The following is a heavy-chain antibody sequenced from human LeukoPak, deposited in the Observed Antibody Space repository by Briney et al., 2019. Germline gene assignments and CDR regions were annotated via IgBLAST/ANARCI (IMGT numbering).Heavy chain of an antibody. D-gene: IGHD1-1*01. CDR2: IYHSGST. Sequence: SETLSLTCTVSGYSISSGYYWGWIRQPPGKGLEWIGSIYHSGSTYYNPSLKSRVTISVDTSKNQFSLKSSSVTAADTAVYYCARVPGGALNWFDPWGQGTLVTVSS. V-gene: IGHV4-38-2*02. J-gene: IGHJ5*02. CDR1: GYSISSGYY. CDR3: ARVPGGALNWFDP.